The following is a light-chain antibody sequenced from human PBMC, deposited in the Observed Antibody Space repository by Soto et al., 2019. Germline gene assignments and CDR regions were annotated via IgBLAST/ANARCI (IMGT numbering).Light chain of an antibody. CDR2: GAS. V-gene: IGKV3-15*01. CDR3: QQYNKWPLT. Sequence: EIVMTQSPDTLSVSPGVRATLSCRASQSVSIDFARYQQTPGQAPRLLIYGASTRATGVPPTFSGSASGTEFTLTISSLQTEDFTVYYCQQYNKWPLTFGQGTKVEIK. CDR1: QSVSID. J-gene: IGKJ1*01.